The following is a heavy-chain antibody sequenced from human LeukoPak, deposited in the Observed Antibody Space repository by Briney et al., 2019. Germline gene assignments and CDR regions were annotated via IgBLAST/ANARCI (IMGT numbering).Heavy chain of an antibody. CDR3: ARAVLRYFDWLFLGNYYYGMDV. Sequence: ASVKVSCKASGYTFTSYGTSWVRQAPGQGLEWMGWISAYNGNTNYAQKLQGRVTMTTDTSTSTAYMELRSLRSDDTAVYYCARAVLRYFDWLFLGNYYYGMDVWGQGTTVTVSS. D-gene: IGHD3-9*01. V-gene: IGHV1-18*01. CDR1: GYTFTSYG. CDR2: ISAYNGNT. J-gene: IGHJ6*02.